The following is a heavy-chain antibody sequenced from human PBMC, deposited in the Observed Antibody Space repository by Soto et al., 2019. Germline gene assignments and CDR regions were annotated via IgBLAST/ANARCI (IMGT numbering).Heavy chain of an antibody. J-gene: IGHJ4*02. D-gene: IGHD3-22*01. CDR3: ARMYYYDSTGYYYVLFGY. CDR2: IYYSGST. V-gene: IGHV4-61*01. CDR1: GGSVSSGTYY. Sequence: NPSETLSLTCTVSGGSVSSGTYYWSWIRQPPGKGLEWIGYIYYSGSTNYNPSLKSRVTISLDTSKNQFSLKLSSVTAADTAVYYCARMYYYDSTGYYYVLFGYWGQGTLVTVSS.